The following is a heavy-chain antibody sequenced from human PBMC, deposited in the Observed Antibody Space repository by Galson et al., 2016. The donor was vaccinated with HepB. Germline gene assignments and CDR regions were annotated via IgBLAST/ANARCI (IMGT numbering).Heavy chain of an antibody. J-gene: IGHJ6*02. CDR3: AKDEGFYNGMDF. CDR2: ISDSEST. V-gene: IGHV4-61*01. D-gene: IGHD2-2*02. Sequence: ETLSLTCSVSGGSVSSASHYWSWVRQPTGKGLEWIGYISDSESTNYNPSLKGRVTISLDRSKNQFSLRLNSVIAADTAVYYCAKDEGFYNGMDFWGQGTTVTVSS. CDR1: GGSVSSASHY.